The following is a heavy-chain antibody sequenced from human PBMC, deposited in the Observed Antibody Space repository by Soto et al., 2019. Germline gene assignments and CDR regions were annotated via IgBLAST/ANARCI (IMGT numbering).Heavy chain of an antibody. Sequence: GESLKISCKGSGYSFTSYWIGWVRQVPGKGLEWMGIIYPGDSDTRYSPSFQGQVTISADKSISTAYLQWSSLKASDTAMYYCARVDGVAARPTGFDYWGQGTLVTVSS. D-gene: IGHD6-6*01. CDR2: IYPGDSDT. CDR1: GYSFTSYW. J-gene: IGHJ4*02. V-gene: IGHV5-51*01. CDR3: ARVDGVAARPTGFDY.